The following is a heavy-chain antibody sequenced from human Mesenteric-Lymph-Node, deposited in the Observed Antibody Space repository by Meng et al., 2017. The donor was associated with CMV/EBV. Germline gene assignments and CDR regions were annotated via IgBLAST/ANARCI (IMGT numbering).Heavy chain of an antibody. Sequence: QLQLLQAGVALFRPSVTGSRHGAGVGGAFGGNCWMRIRQPPGNELVESMENHHCRSTNYNQSLMRGVTIAVESAKNEYALMVTSVSAAATAVYYWARGVGSGSSNTFDPWGQGTLVTVSS. V-gene: IGHV4-34*01. CDR2: NHHCRST. CDR1: GGAFGGNC. J-gene: IGHJ5*02. CDR3: ARGVGSGSSNTFDP. D-gene: IGHD3-10*01.